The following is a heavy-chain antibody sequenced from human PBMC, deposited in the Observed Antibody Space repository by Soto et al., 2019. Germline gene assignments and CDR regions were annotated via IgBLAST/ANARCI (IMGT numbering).Heavy chain of an antibody. J-gene: IGHJ4*02. CDR3: AKGLGIVVVVAPYDY. Sequence: GGSLRLSCAASGFTFSSYGMHWVRQAPGKGLEWVAVISYDGSNKYYADSVKGRFTISRDNSKNTLYLQMNSLRAEDTAVYYCAKGLGIVVVVAPYDYWGQGTLVTVSS. V-gene: IGHV3-30*18. CDR2: ISYDGSNK. CDR1: GFTFSSYG. D-gene: IGHD2-15*01.